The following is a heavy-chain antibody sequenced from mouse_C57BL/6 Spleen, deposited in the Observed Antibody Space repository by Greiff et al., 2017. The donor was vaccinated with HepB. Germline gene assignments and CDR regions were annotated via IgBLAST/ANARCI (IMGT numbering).Heavy chain of an antibody. V-gene: IGHV1-61*01. CDR2: IYPSDSET. CDR1: GYTFTSYW. Sequence: QVQLKQPGAELVRPGSSVKLSCKASGYTFTSYWMDWVKQRPGQGLEWIGNIYPSDSETHYNQKFKDKATLTVDKSSSTAYMQLSSLTSEDSAVYYCARWISNADVWGTGTTVTVSS. J-gene: IGHJ1*03. CDR3: ARWISNADV. D-gene: IGHD2-5*01.